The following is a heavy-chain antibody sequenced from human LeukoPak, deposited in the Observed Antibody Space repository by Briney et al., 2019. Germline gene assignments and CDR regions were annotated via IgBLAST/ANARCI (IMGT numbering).Heavy chain of an antibody. Sequence: ASVKVSCKASGYTFTSYGITWLRQAPGQGLECMGWINPNSGGTNYAQKFQGRVTMTRDTSISTAYMELSRLRSDDTAVYYCARGGQGGSYLGYWGQGTLVTVSS. CDR1: GYTFTSYG. CDR3: ARGGQGGSYLGY. V-gene: IGHV1-2*02. CDR2: INPNSGGT. D-gene: IGHD1-26*01. J-gene: IGHJ4*02.